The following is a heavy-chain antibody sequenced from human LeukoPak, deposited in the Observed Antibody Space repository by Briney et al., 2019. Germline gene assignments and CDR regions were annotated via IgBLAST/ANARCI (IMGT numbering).Heavy chain of an antibody. D-gene: IGHD1-26*01. CDR3: AKRGAEVGTTVAPGDY. J-gene: IGHJ4*02. Sequence: PGGSLRLSCAASGFTVSSNYMSWVRQAPGKGLEWVSVIYSGGSTYYADSVKGQFTISRDNSKNTLYLQMNSLRAEDTAIYYCAKRGAEVGTTVAPGDYWGQGTLVTVSS. V-gene: IGHV3-53*01. CDR1: GFTVSSNY. CDR2: IYSGGST.